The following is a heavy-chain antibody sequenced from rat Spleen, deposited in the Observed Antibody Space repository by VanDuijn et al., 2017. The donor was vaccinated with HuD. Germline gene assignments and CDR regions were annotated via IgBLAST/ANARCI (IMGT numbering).Heavy chain of an antibody. CDR1: GFTFSDYG. CDR3: ARANRESYAHFDY. V-gene: IGHV5-29*01. CDR2: ISYGDSSGHSST. D-gene: IGHD1-12*01. Sequence: EVQLVESGGGLVQPGRSLKLSCAASGFTFSDYGMAWVRQAPTKGLEWVATISYGDSSGHSSTYYRDSVKGRFTISRDNAKSSLYLQMNSLQTEDTATYYCARANRESYAHFDYWGQGVMVTVSS. J-gene: IGHJ2*01.